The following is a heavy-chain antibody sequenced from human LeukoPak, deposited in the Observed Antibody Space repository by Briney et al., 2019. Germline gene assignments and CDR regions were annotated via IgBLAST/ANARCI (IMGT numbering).Heavy chain of an antibody. CDR2: ISGSGGST. V-gene: IGHV3-23*01. CDR3: AKTGKARITIFGVAKDRLEFDY. Sequence: GGSLRLSCAASGFTFSSYAMSWVRQAPGKGLEWVSAISGSGGSTYYADSVKGRFTISRDNSKNTLYLQMNSLRAEDTAVYYCAKTGKARITIFGVAKDRLEFDYWGQGTLVTVSS. J-gene: IGHJ4*02. CDR1: GFTFSSYA. D-gene: IGHD3-3*01.